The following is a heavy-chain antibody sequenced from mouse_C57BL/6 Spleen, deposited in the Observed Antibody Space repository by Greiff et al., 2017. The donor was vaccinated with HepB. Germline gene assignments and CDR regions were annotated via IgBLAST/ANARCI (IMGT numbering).Heavy chain of an antibody. V-gene: IGHV1-69*01. Sequence: QVQLKQPGAELVMPGASVKLSCKASGYTFTSYWMHWVKQRPGQGLEWIGEIDPSDSYTNYNQKFKGKSTLTVDKSSSTAYMQLSSLTSEDSAVYYCARLVTGTHFDYWGQGTTLTVSS. CDR2: IDPSDSYT. D-gene: IGHD4-1*01. J-gene: IGHJ2*01. CDR1: GYTFTSYW. CDR3: ARLVTGTHFDY.